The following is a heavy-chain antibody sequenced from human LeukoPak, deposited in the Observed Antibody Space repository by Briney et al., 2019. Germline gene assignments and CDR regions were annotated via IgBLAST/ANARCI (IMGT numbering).Heavy chain of an antibody. CDR1: GGSISSYY. CDR3: ARGVTNYYYYYMDV. Sequence: SETLSLTCTVSGGSISSYYWSWIRQPAGKALEWIGRIYASGSTNYNPSLKSRVTMSVCTSKNQFSLKRSSVTAADTAVYYCARGVTNYYYYYMDVWGKGTTVTVSS. V-gene: IGHV4-4*07. J-gene: IGHJ6*03. CDR2: IYASGST. D-gene: IGHD4-17*01.